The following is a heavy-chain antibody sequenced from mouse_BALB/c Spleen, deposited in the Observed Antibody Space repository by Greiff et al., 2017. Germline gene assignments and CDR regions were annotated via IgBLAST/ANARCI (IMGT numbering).Heavy chain of an antibody. CDR1: GYTFTSYW. CDR2: IFPGSGST. Sequence: LQQPGSELVRPGASVKLSCKASGYTFTSYWMHWVKQRPGQGLEWIGNIFPGSGSTNYDEKFKSKATLTVDTSSSTAYMQLSSLTSEDSAVYYCTRWGTKNYFDYWGQGTTLTVSS. V-gene: IGHV1S22*01. CDR3: TRWGTKNYFDY. J-gene: IGHJ2*01. D-gene: IGHD3-3*01.